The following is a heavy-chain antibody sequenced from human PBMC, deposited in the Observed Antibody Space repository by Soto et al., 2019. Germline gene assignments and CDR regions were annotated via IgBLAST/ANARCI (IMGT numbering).Heavy chain of an antibody. Sequence: ASVKVSCKASGYTFTGYYMHWVRQAPGQGLEWMGWINPNSGGTNYAQKFQGWVTMTRDTSISTAYMELSRLRSDDTAVYYCARGDTMVRGVSIYYYYYGMDVWGQGTTVTVSS. J-gene: IGHJ6*02. CDR1: GYTFTGYY. V-gene: IGHV1-2*04. CDR3: ARGDTMVRGVSIYYYYYGMDV. CDR2: INPNSGGT. D-gene: IGHD3-10*01.